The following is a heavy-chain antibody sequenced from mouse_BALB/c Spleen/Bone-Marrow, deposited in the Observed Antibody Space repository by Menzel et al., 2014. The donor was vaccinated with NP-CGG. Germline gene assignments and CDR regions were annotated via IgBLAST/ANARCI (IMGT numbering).Heavy chain of an antibody. CDR3: ARTTMITTGGYYAMDY. J-gene: IGHJ4*01. D-gene: IGHD2-4*01. CDR2: IYPGDGDT. CDR1: GYTLTSYW. Sequence: LQESGAELARPGASVKLSCKASGYTLTSYWMQWVKQRPGQGLEWIGAIYPGDGDTRNTQKFKGKATLTADKSSSTAYMQLSSLASEDSAVYYCARTTMITTGGYYAMDYWGQGTSVTVSS. V-gene: IGHV1-87*01.